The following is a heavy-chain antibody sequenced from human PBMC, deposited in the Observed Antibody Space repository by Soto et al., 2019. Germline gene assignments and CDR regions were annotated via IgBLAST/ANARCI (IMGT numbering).Heavy chain of an antibody. D-gene: IGHD3-22*01. J-gene: IGHJ4*02. V-gene: IGHV4-39*01. Sequence: QLQLQESGPGLVKPSETLSLTCTVSGGSISSSSYYWGWIRQPPGKGLEGIGIIYYSGSTYYNPSLKSRVPRSVDTSTNQFSLKMSSVTSADTAVYYCARLIPYDSSGYYCMRYYFDYWGQGTLVTVSS. CDR1: GGSISSSSYY. CDR3: ARLIPYDSSGYYCMRYYFDY. CDR2: IYYSGST.